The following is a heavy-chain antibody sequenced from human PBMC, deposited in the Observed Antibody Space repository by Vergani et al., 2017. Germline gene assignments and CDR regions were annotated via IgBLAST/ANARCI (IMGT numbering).Heavy chain of an antibody. V-gene: IGHV3-21*01. Sequence: EVQLVESGGGLVQPGGSLRLSCAASGFTFSSYSMNWVRQAPGKGLEWVSSISSSSSYIYYADSVKGRFTISRDNAKNSLYLQMNSLRAEDTAVYYCARGPYSSGPYYYYGMDVWGQGTTVTVSS. CDR2: ISSSSSYI. J-gene: IGHJ6*02. CDR1: GFTFSSYS. CDR3: ARGPYSSGPYYYYGMDV. D-gene: IGHD6-19*01.